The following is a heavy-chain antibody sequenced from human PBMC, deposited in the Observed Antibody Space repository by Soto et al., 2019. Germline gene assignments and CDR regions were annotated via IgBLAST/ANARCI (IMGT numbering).Heavy chain of an antibody. J-gene: IGHJ6*02. CDR3: ARGSAVVVAARNYYGMDV. CDR1: GGSFSGYY. CDR2: INHSGST. V-gene: IGHV4-34*01. D-gene: IGHD2-15*01. Sequence: PSETLSLTCAVYGGSFSGYYWSWIRQPPGKGLEWIGEINHSGSTNYSPSLKSRVTISVDTSKNQFSLKLSSVTAADTAVYYCARGSAVVVAARNYYGMDVWGQGTTVTVSS.